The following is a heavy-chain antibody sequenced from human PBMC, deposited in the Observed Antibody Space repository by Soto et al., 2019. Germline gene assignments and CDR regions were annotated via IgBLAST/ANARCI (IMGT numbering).Heavy chain of an antibody. Sequence: PSETLSLTCAVYGGSFSGYYWSWIRQPPGKGLEWIGEINHSGSTNYNPSLKSRVTISVDTSKNQFFLKLSSVTAADTAVYYCAMNYYGSGSISDYWGQGTLVTVSS. D-gene: IGHD3-10*01. J-gene: IGHJ4*02. V-gene: IGHV4-34*01. CDR1: GGSFSGYY. CDR2: INHSGST. CDR3: AMNYYGSGSISDY.